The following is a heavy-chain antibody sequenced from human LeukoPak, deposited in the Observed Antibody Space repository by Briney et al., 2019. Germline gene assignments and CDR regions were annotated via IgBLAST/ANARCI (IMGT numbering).Heavy chain of an antibody. J-gene: IGHJ6*03. CDR2: IRYDAINQ. CDR1: GFTFSTSG. D-gene: IGHD4-11*01. V-gene: IGHV3-30*02. Sequence: GGSLRLSCVTSGFTFSTSGFHWVRQAPGKGLEWVAFIRYDAINQYYADSVKGRFTISRDDSKSTVFLQMNNLKEEDTAVYYCAKTVGEAVFHFYMDVWGKGTAVTVSS. CDR3: AKTVGEAVFHFYMDV.